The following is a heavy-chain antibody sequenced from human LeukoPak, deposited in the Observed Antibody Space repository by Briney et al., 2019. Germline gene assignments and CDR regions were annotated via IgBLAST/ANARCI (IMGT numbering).Heavy chain of an antibody. J-gene: IGHJ4*02. Sequence: GGSLRLSCAASGFTFSSYAMGWVRQAPGKGLEWVSAISGSGGSTYYADSVKGRFTISRDNSKNTLYLQMNSLRAEDTAVYYCAKRLSVVVPAAPDYWGQGTLVTVSS. CDR1: GFTFSSYA. D-gene: IGHD2-2*01. CDR2: ISGSGGST. V-gene: IGHV3-23*01. CDR3: AKRLSVVVPAAPDY.